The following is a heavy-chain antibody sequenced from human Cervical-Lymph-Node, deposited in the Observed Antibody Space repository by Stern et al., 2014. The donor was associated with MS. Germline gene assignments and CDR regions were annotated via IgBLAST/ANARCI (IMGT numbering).Heavy chain of an antibody. CDR2: IFPGGSDI. J-gene: IGHJ4*02. Sequence: EVQLVESGPEVKRPGESLKISCQASGYTFTSYWIGWVRQMPGKGLEWIGIIFPGGSDIRYSPSFQGQVTISADKSSSTAYLQWNNLKALDTAIYYCARQRYFDYWGQGTLVTVSS. CDR3: ARQRYFDY. CDR1: GYTFTSYW. V-gene: IGHV5-51*01.